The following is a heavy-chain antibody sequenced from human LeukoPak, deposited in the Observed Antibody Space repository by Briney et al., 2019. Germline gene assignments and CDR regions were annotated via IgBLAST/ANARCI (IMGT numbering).Heavy chain of an antibody. Sequence: GGSLRLSCVASGFTFSSYAMHWVRQAPGKGLEWVAVISYDGSNKYYADSVKGRFTISRDNSKNTLYLQMNSLRAEDTAVYYCARDSSGYIDYWGQGTLVTVSS. D-gene: IGHD3-22*01. J-gene: IGHJ4*02. CDR2: ISYDGSNK. CDR3: ARDSSGYIDY. CDR1: GFTFSSYA. V-gene: IGHV3-30*04.